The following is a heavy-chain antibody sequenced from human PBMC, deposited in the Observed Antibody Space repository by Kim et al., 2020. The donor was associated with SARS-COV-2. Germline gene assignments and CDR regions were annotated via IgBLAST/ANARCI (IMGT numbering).Heavy chain of an antibody. V-gene: IGHV4-59*01. CDR3: ARGWSGSRKFDY. J-gene: IGHJ4*02. CDR1: GGSISSYY. Sequence: SETLSLTCTVSGGSISSYYWSWIRQPPGKGLEWIGYIYYSGSTNYNPSLKSRVTISADTSKNQFSLKLSSVTAADTAVYYCARGWSGSRKFDYWGQGTLVTVSS. D-gene: IGHD1-26*01. CDR2: IYYSGST.